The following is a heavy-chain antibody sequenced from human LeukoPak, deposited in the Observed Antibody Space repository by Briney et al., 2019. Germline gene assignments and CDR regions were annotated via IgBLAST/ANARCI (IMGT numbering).Heavy chain of an antibody. CDR3: ARGISGSSWSLGYYYYYMDV. V-gene: IGHV1-8*02. J-gene: IGHJ6*03. CDR2: ISAYNGNT. D-gene: IGHD6-13*01. CDR1: GYTFTSYG. Sequence: GASVKVSCKASGYTFTSYGISWVRQAPGQGLEWMGWISAYNGNTGYAQKFQGRVTMTRNTSISTAYMELSSLRSEDTAVYYCARGISGSSWSLGYYYYYMDVWGKGTTVTVSS.